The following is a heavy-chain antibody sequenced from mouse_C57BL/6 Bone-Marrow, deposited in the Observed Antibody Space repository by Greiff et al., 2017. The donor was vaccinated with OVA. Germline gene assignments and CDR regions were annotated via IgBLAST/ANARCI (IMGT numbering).Heavy chain of an antibody. CDR3: AREGGPFDY. CDR1: GFTFSSYA. J-gene: IGHJ2*01. CDR2: ISDGGSYT. Sequence: EVQRVESGGGLVKPGGSLKLSCAASGFTFSSYAMSWVRQTPEKRLEWVATISDGGSYTYYPDNVKGRFTISRDNAKNNLYLQMSHLKSEDTAMYYCAREGGPFDYWGKGTTLTVSS. V-gene: IGHV5-4*01.